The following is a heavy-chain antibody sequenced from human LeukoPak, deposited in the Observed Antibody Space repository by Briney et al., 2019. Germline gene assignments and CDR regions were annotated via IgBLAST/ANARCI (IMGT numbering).Heavy chain of an antibody. D-gene: IGHD6-19*01. CDR2: IYYSGST. CDR1: GGSISSYY. CDR3: AREVQQWPGPLNWFDP. Sequence: SGPTLVKPSETLSLTCTVSGGSISSYYWSWIRQPPGKGLEWIGYIYYSGSTNYNPSLKSRVTISVDTSKNQFSLKLSSVTAADTAVYYCAREVQQWPGPLNWFDPWGQGTLVTVSS. J-gene: IGHJ5*02. V-gene: IGHV4-59*12.